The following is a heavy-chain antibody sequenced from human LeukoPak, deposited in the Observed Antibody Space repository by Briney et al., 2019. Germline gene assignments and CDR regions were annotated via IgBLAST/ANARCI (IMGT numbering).Heavy chain of an antibody. V-gene: IGHV4-59*01. D-gene: IGHD6-19*01. CDR3: ARATSSGWYADY. CDR2: IYYSGST. Sequence: TTSETLSLTGSVAGGSISSYYWSWIRQPPGKGRGWRGYIYYSGSTNYTPSLKSRVTISVDTSTNRFSLKLTSVTAADTAGYYCARATSSGWYADYWGQGTLVTVSS. J-gene: IGHJ4*02. CDR1: GGSISSYY.